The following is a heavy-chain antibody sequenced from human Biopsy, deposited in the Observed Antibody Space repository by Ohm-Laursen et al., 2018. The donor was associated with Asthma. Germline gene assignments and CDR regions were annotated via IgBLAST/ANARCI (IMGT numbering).Heavy chain of an antibody. Sequence: SLRLSCAASGFTFSNYAMSWVRQAPGKGLEWVSSITGSGGFTYYADSVKGRFTISRDKSENTLYLQMNSLRADDTAVYYCARVQKSPGDRWFDPWGQGTLVTVSS. CDR3: ARVQKSPGDRWFDP. CDR1: GFTFSNYA. D-gene: IGHD7-27*01. J-gene: IGHJ5*02. V-gene: IGHV3-23*01. CDR2: ITGSGGFT.